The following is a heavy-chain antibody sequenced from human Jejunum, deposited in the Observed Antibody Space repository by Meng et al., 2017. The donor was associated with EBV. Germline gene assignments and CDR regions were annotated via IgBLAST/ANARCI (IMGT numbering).Heavy chain of an antibody. CDR3: MRGARLGYYGLGTHDY. CDR1: DSTFDGYY. J-gene: IGHJ4*02. V-gene: IGHV1-2*04. CDR2: NTPYSGVT. D-gene: IGHD3-10*01. Sequence: VRPVQCGGVGKTSRATVNASCKACDSTFDGYYCRWWRQDPGEEVEWWRWNTPYSGVTNVEQEFQGLVSITRDTSISKVYLELSRLRSDDTAVYYCMRGARLGYYGLGTHDYWGQGTLVTVSS.